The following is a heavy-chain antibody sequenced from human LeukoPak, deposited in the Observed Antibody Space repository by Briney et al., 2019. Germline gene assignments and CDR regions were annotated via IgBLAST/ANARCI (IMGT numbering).Heavy chain of an antibody. J-gene: IGHJ4*02. V-gene: IGHV1-2*02. CDR3: ARANPLYCSSTTCLFDY. Sequence: GASVKVSCKASGYTFTGYYMHWVRQPPGQGFEWMGWINPNSGDTNYAQKLQGRVTMTRDTSISTAHMELSRLRSDDTAVYYCARANPLYCSSTTCLFDYWGQGTLVTVSS. CDR1: GYTFTGYY. CDR2: INPNSGDT. D-gene: IGHD2-2*01.